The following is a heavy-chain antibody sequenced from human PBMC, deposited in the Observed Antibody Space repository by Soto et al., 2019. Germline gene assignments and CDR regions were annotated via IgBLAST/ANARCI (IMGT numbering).Heavy chain of an antibody. CDR3: VRDGTKTLRDWFDP. J-gene: IGHJ5*02. Sequence: PSETLSLTCIVSGGSITSHHWSWIRQFPGKGLEWIGRIYATGTTDYNPSLKSRVMMSVDTSKKQFSLKLRSVTAADTAVYYCVRDGTKTLRDWFDPWGQGISVTVSS. CDR1: GGSITSHH. CDR2: IYATGTT. V-gene: IGHV4-4*07. D-gene: IGHD1-1*01.